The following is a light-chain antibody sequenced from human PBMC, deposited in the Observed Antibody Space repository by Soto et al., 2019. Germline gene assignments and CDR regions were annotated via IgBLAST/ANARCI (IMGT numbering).Light chain of an antibody. Sequence: EIVLTQSPGTLSLSPRERATLSCRTRQSVSSSYLAWYQQKPGQAPRLLIYGASSRATGIPDRFSGSGSGTDFTLTIRRLEPEDFAVYCCHQYDISPLTCGGGTKMEIK. J-gene: IGKJ4*02. CDR1: QSVSSSY. CDR2: GAS. CDR3: HQYDISPLT. V-gene: IGKV3-20*01.